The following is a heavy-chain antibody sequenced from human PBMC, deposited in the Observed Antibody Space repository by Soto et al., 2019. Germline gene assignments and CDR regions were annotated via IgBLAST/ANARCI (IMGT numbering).Heavy chain of an antibody. V-gene: IGHV3-23*01. CDR1: GFTFSSYA. Sequence: EVQLLESGGGLVQPGGSLRLSCAASGFTFSSYAMSWVRQAPGKGLEWVSAISGSGGSTYYADSVKGRFTISRDNSKNTLYLQMNSLRAEDTAVYYCAKGPRSSRYGMDVWGQVTTVTVSS. CDR2: ISGSGGST. CDR3: AKGPRSSRYGMDV. J-gene: IGHJ6*02.